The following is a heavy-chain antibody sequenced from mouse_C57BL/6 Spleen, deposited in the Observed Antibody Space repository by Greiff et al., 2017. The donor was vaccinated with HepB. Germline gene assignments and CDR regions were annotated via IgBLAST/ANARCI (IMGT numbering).Heavy chain of an antibody. CDR2: IDPNSGGT. CDR3: ARDETTVVGEAMDY. D-gene: IGHD1-1*01. J-gene: IGHJ4*01. V-gene: IGHV1-72*01. CDR1: GYTFTSYW. Sequence: QVQLKQPGAELVKPGASVKLSCKASGYTFTSYWMHWVKQRPGRGLEWIGRIDPNSGGTKYNEKFKSKATLTVDKPSSTAYMQLSSLTSEDSAVYYCARDETTVVGEAMDYWGQGTSVTVSS.